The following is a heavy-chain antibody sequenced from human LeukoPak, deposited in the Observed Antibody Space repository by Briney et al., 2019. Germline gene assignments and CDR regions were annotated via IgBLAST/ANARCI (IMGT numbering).Heavy chain of an antibody. CDR1: GYTFTGYY. D-gene: IGHD4-11*01. Sequence: ASVKVSCKASGYTFTGYYMHWVRQAPGQGLEWMGWINPNSGGTNYAQKFQGRVTMTRDTSISTAYMELSRLRSDDTAVYYCARDRYSNYGHDAFDIWGQGTMVTVSS. V-gene: IGHV1-2*02. CDR3: ARDRYSNYGHDAFDI. CDR2: INPNSGGT. J-gene: IGHJ3*02.